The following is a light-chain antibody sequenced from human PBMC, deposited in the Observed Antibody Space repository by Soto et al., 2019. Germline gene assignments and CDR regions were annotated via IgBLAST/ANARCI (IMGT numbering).Light chain of an antibody. J-gene: IGKJ5*01. CDR3: QQRSNWPLIT. V-gene: IGKV3-11*01. CDR1: QSVSRY. Sequence: EIVLTQSPATLSLSPGERATLSFRASQSVSRYLAWYQQKPGQAPRLLIYDASNRATGIPARFSGSGSGTDLTLTISSIEPEDFAVYYCQQRSNWPLITFGQGTRLEIK. CDR2: DAS.